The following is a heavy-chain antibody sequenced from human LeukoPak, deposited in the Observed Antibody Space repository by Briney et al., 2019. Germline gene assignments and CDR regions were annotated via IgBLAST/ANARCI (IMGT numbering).Heavy chain of an antibody. D-gene: IGHD3-9*01. Sequence: RASVKVSCKASGYTFTSYYMHWVQQAPGQGLEWMGIINPSGGSTSYAQKFQGSVTMTRDTSTSTVYMELSSLRSEDTAVYYCARRGTYYDILTGYSPEYYFDYWGQGTLVTVSS. V-gene: IGHV1-46*01. CDR1: GYTFTSYY. CDR3: ARRGTYYDILTGYSPEYYFDY. CDR2: INPSGGST. J-gene: IGHJ4*02.